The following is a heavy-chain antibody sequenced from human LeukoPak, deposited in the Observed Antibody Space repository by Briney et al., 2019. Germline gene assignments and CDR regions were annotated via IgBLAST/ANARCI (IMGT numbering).Heavy chain of an antibody. CDR2: IGSGSTGI. J-gene: IGHJ4*02. CDR3: TRELAY. V-gene: IGHV3-48*01. Sequence: MXGGRPXPGKGREWGSYIGSGSTGIYYADSVKGRFIISRDDAKSSLYLQLNSLRAEDTAVYYCTRELAYWGQGALVTVSS.